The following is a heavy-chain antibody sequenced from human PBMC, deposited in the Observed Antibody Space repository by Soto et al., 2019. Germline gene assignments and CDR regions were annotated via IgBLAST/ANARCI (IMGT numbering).Heavy chain of an antibody. D-gene: IGHD2-8*01. Sequence: SETLSLTCTVSGGSVSNSNYYCGWIRQSPGKGLEWIGSVYYRGRSYSKSSVKCRVTISVDPSKNLISLNLNPVTASDTAVYDCLGPRASVLSQAYCDYWR. CDR3: LGPRASVLSQAYCDY. CDR2: VYYRGRS. J-gene: IGHJ4*01. CDR1: GGSVSNSNYY. V-gene: IGHV4-39*03.